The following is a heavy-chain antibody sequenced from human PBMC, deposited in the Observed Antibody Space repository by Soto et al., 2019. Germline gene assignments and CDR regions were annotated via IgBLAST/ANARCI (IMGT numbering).Heavy chain of an antibody. Sequence: GGSLRLSCAASGFTFSSYAMSWVRQAPGKGLEWVSVISGSGDTTNYADSVKDRFTISRDNSKNSLYLQMNSLRVEDTAIYYCAESSSWAHYYYMDVWGQGTLVTVSS. D-gene: IGHD2-2*01. CDR1: GFTFSSYA. CDR2: ISGSGDTT. J-gene: IGHJ6*03. V-gene: IGHV3-23*01. CDR3: AESSSWAHYYYMDV.